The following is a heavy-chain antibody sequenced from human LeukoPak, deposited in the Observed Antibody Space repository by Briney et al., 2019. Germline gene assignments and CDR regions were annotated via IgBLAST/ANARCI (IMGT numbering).Heavy chain of an antibody. J-gene: IGHJ6*03. Sequence: GGSLRLSCAASEFTVSSNYMNWVRQAPGKRLEWVSVIYSGGSTYYADSVKGRFTISRDNSKNTLYLQMNSLRAEDTAVYYCARVNAPFWSGSMDVWGKGTTVTVSS. D-gene: IGHD3-3*01. CDR3: ARVNAPFWSGSMDV. V-gene: IGHV3-66*02. CDR2: IYSGGST. CDR1: EFTVSSNY.